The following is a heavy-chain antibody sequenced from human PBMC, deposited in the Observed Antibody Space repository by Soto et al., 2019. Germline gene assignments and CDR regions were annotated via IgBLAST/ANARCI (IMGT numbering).Heavy chain of an antibody. CDR3: ARVPPWGNSAGDYYIQHYDS. CDR2: INGGSGNT. V-gene: IGHV1-3*01. D-gene: IGHD3-10*01. CDR1: GFTFTSYA. Sequence: ASVKVSCKSSGFTFTSYAIHWLRQAPGQRPQWMGWINGGSGNTKYSQDFQGRVTFTRDTFATTAYLELSSLRSEDTAVYYCARVPPWGNSAGDYYIQHYDSWGQGTTVTVPS. J-gene: IGHJ4*02.